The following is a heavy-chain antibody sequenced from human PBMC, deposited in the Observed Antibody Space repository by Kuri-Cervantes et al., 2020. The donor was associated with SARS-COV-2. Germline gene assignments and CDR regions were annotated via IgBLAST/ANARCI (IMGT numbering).Heavy chain of an antibody. CDR3: AKAIGGAIATGGVDY. J-gene: IGHJ4*02. D-gene: IGHD2-21*01. Sequence: GESLKISCAASGFTFKTYGMHWVRQAPGKGLEWAAFTRYDGNNQYYGDSVKGRFSISRDNSKNTLYLHMNSLRAEDTAVYYCAKAIGGAIATGGVDYWGQGTLVTVSS. V-gene: IGHV3-30*02. CDR2: TRYDGNNQ. CDR1: GFTFKTYG.